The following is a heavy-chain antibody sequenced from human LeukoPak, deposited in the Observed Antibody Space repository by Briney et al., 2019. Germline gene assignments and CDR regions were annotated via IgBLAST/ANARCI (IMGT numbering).Heavy chain of an antibody. CDR1: GGSFSGYY. J-gene: IGHJ6*02. Sequence: SETLSLTRAVSGGSFSGYYWTWIRQPPGKGLEWIGEINHSGSANYNPSLKSRVTISLDTSKNQFSLKLGSVTAADTAVYYCARDGYSGSYYDGYGMDVWGQGTTVTVSS. V-gene: IGHV4-34*01. D-gene: IGHD1-26*01. CDR2: INHSGSA. CDR3: ARDGYSGSYYDGYGMDV.